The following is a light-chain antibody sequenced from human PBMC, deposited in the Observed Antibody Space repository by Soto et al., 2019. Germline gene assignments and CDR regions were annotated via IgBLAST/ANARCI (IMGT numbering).Light chain of an antibody. CDR3: AAWDDSLSAYVV. CDR1: SSNLGAGYD. J-gene: IGLJ2*01. Sequence: QAVVTQPPSVSGAPGQRVTISCTGSSSNLGAGYDVHWYQQLPGTAPKLLIYRNNQRPSGVPDRFSGSKSGTSASLAISGLRSEDEADYYCAAWDDSLSAYVVFGGGTKLTVL. V-gene: IGLV1-47*01. CDR2: RNN.